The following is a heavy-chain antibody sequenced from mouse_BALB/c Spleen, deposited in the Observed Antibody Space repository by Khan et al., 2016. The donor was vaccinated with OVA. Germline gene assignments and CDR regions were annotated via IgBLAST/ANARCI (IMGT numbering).Heavy chain of an antibody. CDR3: TRGGFSSFAY. V-gene: IGHV1-5*01. CDR1: GYSFTSYL. D-gene: IGHD1-3*01. J-gene: IGHJ3*01. CDR2: IYPGNSDT. Sequence: VQLQQSGAELVRPGVSVKMSCKASGYSFTSYLIHWVKQRPGQGLEWIGDIYPGNSDTRYNQKFKDKAKLTSGTSASTAYMELSSLTNEDTAVYYCTRGGFSSFAYWGQGTLVTVSA.